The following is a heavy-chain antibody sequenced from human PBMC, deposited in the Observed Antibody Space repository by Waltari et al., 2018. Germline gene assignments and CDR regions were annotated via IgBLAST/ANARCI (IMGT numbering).Heavy chain of an antibody. Sequence: QVQLQQWGAGLLKPSETLSLTCAVYGGSFSGYYWSWIRQPPGKGLEWIGEINHSGSTNYNPSLKSRVTISVDTSKNQFSLKLSSVTAADTAVYYCARGGRYDFWSGYYWFDPWGQGTLVTVSS. CDR2: INHSGST. V-gene: IGHV4-34*01. J-gene: IGHJ5*02. CDR1: GGSFSGYY. CDR3: ARGGRYDFWSGYYWFDP. D-gene: IGHD3-3*01.